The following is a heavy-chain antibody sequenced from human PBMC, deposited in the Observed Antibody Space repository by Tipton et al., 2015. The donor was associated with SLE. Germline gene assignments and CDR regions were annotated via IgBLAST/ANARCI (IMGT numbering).Heavy chain of an antibody. D-gene: IGHD3-22*01. CDR2: IYTIGST. Sequence: TLSLTCTVSGASISSGSYYWSWIRQPAGKGLEWIGHIYTIGSTNYIPSLKSRVTMSVDTSKNQFSLKLTSLTAADTAVYYCARETQWLRYAFDIWGQGTMVTVSS. J-gene: IGHJ3*02. CDR3: ARETQWLRYAFDI. CDR1: GASISSGSYY. V-gene: IGHV4-61*09.